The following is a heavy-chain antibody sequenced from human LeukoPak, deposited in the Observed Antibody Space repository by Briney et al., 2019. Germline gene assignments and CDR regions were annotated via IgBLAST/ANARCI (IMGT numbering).Heavy chain of an antibody. J-gene: IGHJ3*02. CDR2: IYYSGST. Sequence: SETLSLTCTVSGGSISSGDYYWSWIRQPPGKGVEWIGYIYYSGSTYYNPSLKSRVTISVDTSKNQFSLKLSSVTAADTAVYYCASLSSTYAFDIWGQGTMVTVSS. CDR1: GGSISSGDYY. D-gene: IGHD2-2*01. CDR3: ASLSSTYAFDI. V-gene: IGHV4-30-4*08.